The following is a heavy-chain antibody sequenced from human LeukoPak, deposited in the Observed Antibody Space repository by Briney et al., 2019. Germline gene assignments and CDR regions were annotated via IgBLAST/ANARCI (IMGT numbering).Heavy chain of an antibody. V-gene: IGHV3-48*03. CDR1: GFTFSSYE. D-gene: IGHD5-24*01. CDR2: ISSSGSTI. CDR3: ARDRGGWLQSGYDAFDI. Sequence: GGSLRLSCAASGFTFSSYEMNWVRQAPGKGLEWVSYISSSGSTIYYADSVKGRFTISRDNAKNTLYLQMNSLRAEDTAVYYCARDRGGWLQSGYDAFDIWGQGTMVTVSS. J-gene: IGHJ3*02.